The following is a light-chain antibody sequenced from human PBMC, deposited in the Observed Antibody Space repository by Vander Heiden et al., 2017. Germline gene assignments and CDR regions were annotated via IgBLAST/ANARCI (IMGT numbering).Light chain of an antibody. CDR3: QQFDSTPPWT. J-gene: IGKJ1*01. CDR1: QSISSY. CDR2: AAS. V-gene: IGKV1-39*01. Sequence: DIQMTQSPSSLSASVGDRVTITCRASQSISSYLNWYQQKPGKAPKLLIYAASSLQCGVPSRFSGTSYRTDFTLTIGSLQPEDFAAYYCQQFDSTPPWTFGPGTKVEIK.